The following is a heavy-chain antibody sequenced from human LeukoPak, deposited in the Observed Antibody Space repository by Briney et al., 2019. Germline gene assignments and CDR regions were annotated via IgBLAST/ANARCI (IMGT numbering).Heavy chain of an antibody. Sequence: SETLSLTCAVYGGSFSGYYWSWIRQPPGKGLEWIGEINHSGSTNYNPSLKSRVTISVDTSKNQFSPKLSSVTAADTAVYYCARKTSLPDYWGQGTLVTVSS. CDR2: INHSGST. CDR3: ARKTSLPDY. CDR1: GGSFSGYY. J-gene: IGHJ4*02. V-gene: IGHV4-34*01.